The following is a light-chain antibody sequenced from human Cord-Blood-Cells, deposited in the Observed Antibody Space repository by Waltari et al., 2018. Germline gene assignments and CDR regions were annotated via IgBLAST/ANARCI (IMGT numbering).Light chain of an antibody. CDR1: QSVSIN. CDR3: QQYNNWPPWT. CDR2: GAT. V-gene: IGKV3-15*01. J-gene: IGKJ1*01. Sequence: EIVMTQSPATLSVSPGERATLSGRASQSVSINLAWYQQKPGQAPRLLIYGATTRATGIPARCSGSGSETEFTLSISSLQSEDFAVYYWQQYNNWPPWTFGQGTKVEIK.